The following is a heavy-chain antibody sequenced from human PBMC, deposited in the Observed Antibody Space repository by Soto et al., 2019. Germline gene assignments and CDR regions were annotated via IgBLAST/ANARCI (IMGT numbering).Heavy chain of an antibody. CDR1: LFSLSTSGMC. CDR3: ARIKRFGELYGDYYYYYGMDV. CDR2: IDWDDDK. D-gene: IGHD3-10*01. Sequence: SGPTLVNPTQTLTLTCTFSLFSLSTSGMCVSWIRQPPGKALELLALIDWDDDKYYSTSLKTRLTISKDTSKNQVVLTMTNMDPVDTATYYCARIKRFGELYGDYYYYYGMDVWGQGTKVTVSS. V-gene: IGHV2-70*01. J-gene: IGHJ6*02.